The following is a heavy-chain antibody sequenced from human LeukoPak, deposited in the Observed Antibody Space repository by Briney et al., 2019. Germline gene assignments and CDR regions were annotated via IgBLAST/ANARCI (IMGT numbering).Heavy chain of an antibody. CDR3: ARNIAVAGRGDYMDV. Sequence: SETLSLTCTVSGGSIGSNNYYWGWIRQPPGKGLEWIGSIYYSGYTYYNPSLKNRVTISVDTSKNQFSLKLSSVTAADTAVYYCARNIAVAGRGDYMDVWGKGTTVTISS. V-gene: IGHV4-39*01. J-gene: IGHJ6*03. CDR1: GGSIGSNNYY. CDR2: IYYSGYT. D-gene: IGHD6-19*01.